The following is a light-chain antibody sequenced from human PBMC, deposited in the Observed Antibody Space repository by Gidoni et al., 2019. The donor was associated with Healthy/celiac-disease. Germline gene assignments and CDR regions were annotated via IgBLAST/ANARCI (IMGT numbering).Light chain of an antibody. CDR3: QQYGSSPT. CDR1: QSVSSSY. J-gene: IGKJ4*01. CDR2: GAS. Sequence: EIVLTPSPGTLSLSPGERATLSFRASQSVSSSYVAWYQQKPGQAPRLLIYGASSRATGIPDRFSGSGSGTDFTLTISRLEPEDFAVYYCQQYGSSPTFGGGTKVEIK. V-gene: IGKV3-20*01.